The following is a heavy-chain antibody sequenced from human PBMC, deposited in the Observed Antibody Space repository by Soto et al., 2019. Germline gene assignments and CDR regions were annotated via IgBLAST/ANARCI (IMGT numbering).Heavy chain of an antibody. CDR1: EGNNIGCG. J-gene: IGHJ4*02. CDR2: INHSGST. V-gene: IGHV4-34*01. D-gene: IGHD6-19*01. CDR3: ARRVGLRWLVLERYYLDY. Sequence: VEEGNNIGCGGSRMRKKTGQGLEWIGEINHSGSTNYNPSLKSRVTISVDTSKNQFSLKLSSVTAADTAVYYCARRVGLRWLVLERYYLDYWGQGTLVTVSS.